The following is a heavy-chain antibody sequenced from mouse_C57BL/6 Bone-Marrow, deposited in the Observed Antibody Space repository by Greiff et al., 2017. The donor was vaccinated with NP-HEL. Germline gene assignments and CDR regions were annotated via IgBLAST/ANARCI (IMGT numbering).Heavy chain of an antibody. CDR1: GFTFSDYG. CDR2: ISSGSSTI. V-gene: IGHV5-17*01. Sequence: EVHLVESGGGLVKPGGSLKLSCAASGFTFSDYGMHWVRQAPEKGLEWVAYISSGSSTIYYADTVKGRFTISRDNAKNTLCLQMTSLRSEDTAMYYCAIYDAAWFAYWGQGTLVTVSA. J-gene: IGHJ3*01. D-gene: IGHD2-12*01. CDR3: AIYDAAWFAY.